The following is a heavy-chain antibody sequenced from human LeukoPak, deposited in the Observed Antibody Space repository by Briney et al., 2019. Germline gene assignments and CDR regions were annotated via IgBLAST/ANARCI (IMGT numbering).Heavy chain of an antibody. CDR1: GFTFSSYA. J-gene: IGHJ5*02. CDR2: ISYDGSNK. Sequence: PGRSLRLSCAASGFTFSSYAMHWVRQAPGKGLEWVAVISYDGSNKYYADSVKGRFTISRDNSKNTLYLQMNSLRAEDTAVYYCARDSSYDFWRGHKPGVNWFDPWGQGTLVTVSS. CDR3: ARDSSYDFWRGHKPGVNWFDP. V-gene: IGHV3-30*01. D-gene: IGHD3-3*01.